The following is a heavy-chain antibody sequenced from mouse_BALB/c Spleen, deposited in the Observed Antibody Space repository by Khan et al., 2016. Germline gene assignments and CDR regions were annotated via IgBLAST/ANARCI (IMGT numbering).Heavy chain of an antibody. D-gene: IGHD2-5*01. CDR3: TTLVTH. CDR2: IHPGSGGN. J-gene: IGHJ3*01. CDR1: GYTFADYE. V-gene: IGHV1-15*01. Sequence: QVQLQQPGAELVRPGASVKLSCKALGYTFADYEMHWVIQTPVHGLEWIGLIHPGSGGNSYNQMFEGKATLTADKSYSTAYMELSILTSEDSAVYYCTTLVTHWGQGTLVTVSA.